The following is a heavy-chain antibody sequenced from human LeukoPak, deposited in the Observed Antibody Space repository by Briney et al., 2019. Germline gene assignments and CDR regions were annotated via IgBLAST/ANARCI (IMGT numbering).Heavy chain of an antibody. D-gene: IGHD6-19*01. Sequence: PSETPSLTCTVSGGSISSGSYYWVWIRQPPGKGLEWIGSIYYSGSTYYNPSLKSRVTISVDKSKNQFSLKLSSVTAADTAVYYCARKQGKYSSGWRYFDYWGQGTLVTVSS. CDR1: GGSISSGSYY. V-gene: IGHV4-39*07. CDR2: IYYSGST. CDR3: ARKQGKYSSGWRYFDY. J-gene: IGHJ4*02.